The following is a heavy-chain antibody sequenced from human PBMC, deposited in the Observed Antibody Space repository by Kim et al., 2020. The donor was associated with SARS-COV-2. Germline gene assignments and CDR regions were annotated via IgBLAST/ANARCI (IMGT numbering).Heavy chain of an antibody. J-gene: IGHJ5*02. CDR2: INHSGST. CDR1: GGSFSGYY. CDR3: ARGWVRGVIILHNWFDP. V-gene: IGHV4-34*01. D-gene: IGHD3-10*01. Sequence: SETLSLTCAVYGGSFSGYYWSWIRQPPGKGLEWIGEINHSGSTNYNPSLKSRVTISVDTSKNQFSLKLSSVTAADTAVYYCARGWVRGVIILHNWFDPWGQGTLVTVSS.